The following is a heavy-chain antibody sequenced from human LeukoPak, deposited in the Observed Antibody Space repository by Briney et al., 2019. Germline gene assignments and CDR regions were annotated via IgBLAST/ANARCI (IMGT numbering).Heavy chain of an antibody. J-gene: IGHJ4*02. CDR2: ISESGST. CDR1: GGSITSYY. V-gene: IGHV4-59*08. CDR3: ARVQMATLHFDY. D-gene: IGHD5-24*01. Sequence: SETLSLTCTVSGGSITSYYWSRIRQPPGKGLEWIGYISESGSTNSNPSLKSRVTISVDTSKNQFSLKLSSVTAADTAVYYCARVQMATLHFDYWGQGTPVTVSS.